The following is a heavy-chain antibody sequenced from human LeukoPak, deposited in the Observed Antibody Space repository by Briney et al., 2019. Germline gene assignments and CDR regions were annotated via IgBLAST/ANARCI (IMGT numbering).Heavy chain of an antibody. Sequence: SVKVSCKASGGTFSSYAISWVRQAPGQGREWMGGIIPIFGTANYAQKFQGRVTITADESTSTAYMELSSLRSEDTAVYYCARGTAMDGRYNWFDPWGQGTLVTVSS. CDR2: IIPIFGTA. J-gene: IGHJ5*02. CDR1: GGTFSSYA. CDR3: ARGTAMDGRYNWFDP. V-gene: IGHV1-69*13. D-gene: IGHD5-18*01.